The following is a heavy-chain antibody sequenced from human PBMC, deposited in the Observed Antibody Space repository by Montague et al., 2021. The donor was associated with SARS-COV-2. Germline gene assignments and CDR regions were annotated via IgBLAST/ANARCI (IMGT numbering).Heavy chain of an antibody. V-gene: IGHV4-39*01. Sequence: SETLSLTCTVSGGSISSTSYYWVWIRQPPGKGLEWIGSISYSGSTYYKSSLKSRVTISIDTSKNQFSLTLSSVTAADTAVYYCARHITGSGNAFDIWGQGTMVTVSS. D-gene: IGHD3-10*01. J-gene: IGHJ3*02. CDR3: ARHITGSGNAFDI. CDR2: ISYSGST. CDR1: GGSISSTSYY.